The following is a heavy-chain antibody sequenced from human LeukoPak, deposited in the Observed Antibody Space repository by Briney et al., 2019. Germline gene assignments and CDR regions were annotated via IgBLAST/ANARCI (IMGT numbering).Heavy chain of an antibody. Sequence: SETLSLTCAVYGGSFSGYYWSWIRQPPGKGLEWIGEVNHSGSTNYNPSLKSRVTISVDTSKNQFSLKLSSVTAADTAVYYCASVEVAGTSFDYWGQGTLVTVSS. V-gene: IGHV4-34*01. J-gene: IGHJ4*02. CDR3: ASVEVAGTSFDY. CDR2: VNHSGST. CDR1: GGSFSGYY. D-gene: IGHD6-19*01.